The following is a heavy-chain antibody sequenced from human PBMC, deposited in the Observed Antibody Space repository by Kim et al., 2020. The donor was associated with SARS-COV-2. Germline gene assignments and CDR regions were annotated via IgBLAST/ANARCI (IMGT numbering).Heavy chain of an antibody. CDR1: GGSISSYY. CDR2: IYYSGST. J-gene: IGHJ6*03. CDR3: ARGIVVVPAAIYYMDV. D-gene: IGHD2-2*01. V-gene: IGHV4-59*08. Sequence: SETLSLTCTVSGGSISSYYWSWFRQPPGKGLEWIGYIYYSGSTNYNPSLKSRVTISVDTSKNQFSLKLSSVTAADTAVYYCARGIVVVPAAIYYMDVWGKGTTVTVSS.